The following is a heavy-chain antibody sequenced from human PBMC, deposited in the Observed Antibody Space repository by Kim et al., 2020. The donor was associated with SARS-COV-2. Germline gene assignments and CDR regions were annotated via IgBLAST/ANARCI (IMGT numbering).Heavy chain of an antibody. CDR2: INPSDGST. CDR1: GYTFTSYF. CDR3: ARGGESPTGAGPFNI. D-gene: IGHD3-10*01. J-gene: IGHJ3*02. V-gene: IGHV1-46*01. Sequence: ASVKVSCKASGYTFTSYFMHWVRQAPGQGLEWMGIINPSDGSTAYAQKFQGRITMTRDTSTSTVFMQLCSLRSEDTAIFYCARGGESPTGAGPFNIWGQGTMVTVSS.